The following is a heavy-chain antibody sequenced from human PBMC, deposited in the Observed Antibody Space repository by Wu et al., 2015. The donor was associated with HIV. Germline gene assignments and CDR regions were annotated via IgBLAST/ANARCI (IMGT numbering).Heavy chain of an antibody. CDR2: IIPIFGTA. CDR3: AREHIVVVPAAIGWFDP. Sequence: QVQLVQSGAEVKKPGSSVKVSCKASGGTFSSYAISWVRQAPGQGLEWMGGIIPIFGTANYAQKFQGRVTITADESTSTAYMELSSLRSEDTAVYYCAREHIVVVPAAIGWFDPWGQGTLVTVSS. V-gene: IGHV1-69*12. D-gene: IGHD2-2*01. CDR1: GGTFSSYA. J-gene: IGHJ5*02.